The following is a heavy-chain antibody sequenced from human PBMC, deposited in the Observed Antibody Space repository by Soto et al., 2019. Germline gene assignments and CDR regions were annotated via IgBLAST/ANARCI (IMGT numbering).Heavy chain of an antibody. CDR2: IIPIFGTA. CDR3: ARTPGGAAPFDY. D-gene: IGHD2-15*01. V-gene: IGHV1-69*06. CDR1: GGTFSSYA. Sequence: QVQLVQSGAEVKKPGSSVKVSCKASGGTFSSYAISWVRQAPGQGLEWMGGIIPIFGTANYAQTFQGRVTITADKSQRQAYIGRRSVSSEATAVYYVARTPGGAAPFDYWGQGTLVPVSS. J-gene: IGHJ4*02.